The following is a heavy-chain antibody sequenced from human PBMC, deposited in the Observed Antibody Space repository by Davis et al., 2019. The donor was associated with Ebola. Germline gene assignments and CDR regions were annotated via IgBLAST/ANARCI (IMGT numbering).Heavy chain of an antibody. D-gene: IGHD3-10*01. CDR3: ARAQYYYGSGSYYPSHFDY. J-gene: IGHJ4*02. V-gene: IGHV3-30-3*01. CDR1: GFTFSSYA. CDR2: ISYDGSNK. Sequence: GGSLRLSCAASGFTFSSYAMHWVRQAPGKRPEWVAVISYDGSNKYSADSVNGRFTISRDNSRNTLYLQMNSLRAEDTAVYYCARAQYYYGSGSYYPSHFDYWGQGTLVIVSS.